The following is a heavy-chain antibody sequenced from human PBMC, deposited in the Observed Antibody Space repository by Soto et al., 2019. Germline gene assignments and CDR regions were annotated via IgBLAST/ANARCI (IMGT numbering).Heavy chain of an antibody. CDR3: ARGGGNFDP. D-gene: IGHD3-16*01. CDR1: GFTLSGYW. J-gene: IGHJ5*02. CDR2: VKQDGSDK. V-gene: IGHV3-7*04. Sequence: EVQLVESGGGLVQPGGSLRLTCAASGFTLSGYWMSWVRQAPGKGLEWVANVKQDGSDKYYVDSVKGRFTISRDNAKNSLYLQMKSLGAEDTAVYYCARGGGNFDPWGQGTLVIVSS.